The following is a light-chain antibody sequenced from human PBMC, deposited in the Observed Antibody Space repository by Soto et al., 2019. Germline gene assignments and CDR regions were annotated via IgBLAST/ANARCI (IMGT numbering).Light chain of an antibody. CDR3: KSYAGSNTYV. V-gene: IGLV2-8*01. CDR1: KNDIGVYDF. Sequence: QSAPTQPPSASGSPGQSVTISCTGTKNDIGVYDFVSWYQHHPGKAPRLIIYEVVQRPSGVPDRFSGSKSGNTASLTVSGLQAADEGDYFCKSYAGSNTYVFGSGTKLTVL. CDR2: EVV. J-gene: IGLJ1*01.